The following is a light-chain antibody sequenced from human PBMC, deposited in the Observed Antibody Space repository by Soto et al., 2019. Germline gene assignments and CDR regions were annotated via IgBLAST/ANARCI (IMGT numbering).Light chain of an antibody. CDR2: GAS. V-gene: IGKV3-11*01. CDR3: QQRSTWPT. J-gene: IGKJ1*01. CDR1: QSISDT. Sequence: RATLSCRASQSISDTLAWYQQKPGQAPRLLIYGASSRATGIPTRFSGSVSGPDFSLTISGLEPEDSAVYYCQQRSTWPTFGQGTKVDIK.